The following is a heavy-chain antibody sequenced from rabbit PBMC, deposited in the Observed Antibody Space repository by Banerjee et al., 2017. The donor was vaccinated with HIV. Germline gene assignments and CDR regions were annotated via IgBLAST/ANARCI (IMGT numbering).Heavy chain of an antibody. CDR3: ARRGHGVGYYFNL. J-gene: IGHJ4*01. CDR2: IYAGSSGNT. D-gene: IGHD2-1*01. CDR1: GFSFSSSYW. Sequence: EESGGDLVKPEGSLTLTCTASGFSFSSSYWICWVRQAPGKGLEWIACIYAGSSGNTYYATWAKGRFTISKPSSTTVTLQMTSLTAADTATYFCARRGHGVGYYFNLWGQGTLVTVS. V-gene: IGHV1S45*01.